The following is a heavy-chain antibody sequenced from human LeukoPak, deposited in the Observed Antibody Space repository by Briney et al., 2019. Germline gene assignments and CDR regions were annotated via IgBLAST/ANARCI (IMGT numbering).Heavy chain of an antibody. V-gene: IGHV3-30*18. Sequence: GGSLRLSCAASGFTFSSYGMHWVRQAPGKGLEWVAVISYDGSNKYYADSVKGRFTISRDNSKNTLYLQMNSLRAEDTAVYYCAKDDPYSGPAGVYWGQGTLVTVSS. CDR3: AKDDPYSGPAGVY. J-gene: IGHJ4*02. CDR1: GFTFSSYG. CDR2: ISYDGSNK. D-gene: IGHD1-26*01.